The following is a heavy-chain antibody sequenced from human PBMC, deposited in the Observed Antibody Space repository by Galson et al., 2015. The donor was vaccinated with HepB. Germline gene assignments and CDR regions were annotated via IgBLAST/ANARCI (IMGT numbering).Heavy chain of an antibody. Sequence: SVKVSCKASGYTFTGYYMHWVRQAPGQGLEWMGRINPNSGGTNYAQKFQGRVTMTRDTSISTAYMELSRLRSDDTAVYYCARDPIAAAGMRYWGQGTLVTVSS. CDR2: INPNSGGT. CDR3: ARDPIAAAGMRY. V-gene: IGHV1-2*06. D-gene: IGHD6-13*01. CDR1: GYTFTGYY. J-gene: IGHJ4*02.